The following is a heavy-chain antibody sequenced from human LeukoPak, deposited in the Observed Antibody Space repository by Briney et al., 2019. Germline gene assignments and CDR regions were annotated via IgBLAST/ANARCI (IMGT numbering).Heavy chain of an antibody. CDR3: VKDKYRGYDSPFDY. J-gene: IGHJ4*02. Sequence: PGGSLRLSCSTSGFSFSKYAMHWVRQAPGKGLQYVSAISSDGVSTYYADSVKGRFTISRDNSKNTLYLQMSSLRAEDTAVYYCVKDKYRGYDSPFDYWGQGTLVTVSS. V-gene: IGHV3-64D*06. CDR1: GFSFSKYA. CDR2: ISSDGVST. D-gene: IGHD5-12*01.